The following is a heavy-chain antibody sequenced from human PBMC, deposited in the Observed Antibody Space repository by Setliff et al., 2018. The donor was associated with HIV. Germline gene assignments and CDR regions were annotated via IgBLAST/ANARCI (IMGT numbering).Heavy chain of an antibody. CDR3: ARRTIWGDAFDI. CDR1: GYSISSGFY. J-gene: IGHJ3*02. D-gene: IGHD3-3*01. V-gene: IGHV4-38-2*02. CDR2: VFHSGDT. Sequence: SETLSLTCNASGYSISSGFYWGWIRQPPGKGLEWIGNVFHSGDTDYNPSLKSRITMSVETSENQFSLRLTSVAAADTAVYYCARRTIWGDAFDIWGQGTMVTVSS.